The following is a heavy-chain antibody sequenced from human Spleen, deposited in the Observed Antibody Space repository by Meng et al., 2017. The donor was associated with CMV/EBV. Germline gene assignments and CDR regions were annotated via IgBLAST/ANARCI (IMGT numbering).Heavy chain of an antibody. V-gene: IGHV7-4-1*02. Sequence: TFSTYAMNWVRQAPGQGLEWMGWINTNTGNPIYAQGFTGRFVFSLETSVSTAHLEISSLKAEDTAVYYCARGVYHGRSGYYLRTIDYWGQGTLVTVSS. J-gene: IGHJ4*02. CDR1: TFSTYA. CDR3: ARGVYHGRSGYYLRTIDY. D-gene: IGHD3-22*01. CDR2: INTNTGNP.